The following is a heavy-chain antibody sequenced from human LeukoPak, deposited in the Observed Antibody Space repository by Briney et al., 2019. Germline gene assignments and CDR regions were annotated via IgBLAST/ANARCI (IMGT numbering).Heavy chain of an antibody. CDR2: IKEDGSEK. J-gene: IGHJ4*02. Sequence: GGSLRLFCAPSGFTFSTSWMTWVRQAPRKKLACVANIKEDGSEKYYVDSVKGRFTISRDNAKNSLYLQMNSLRAEDTAVYYCASGYYSGWYIPYYWGQGTLVTVSS. CDR3: ASGYYSGWYIPYY. V-gene: IGHV3-7*01. CDR1: GFTFSTSW. D-gene: IGHD6-19*01.